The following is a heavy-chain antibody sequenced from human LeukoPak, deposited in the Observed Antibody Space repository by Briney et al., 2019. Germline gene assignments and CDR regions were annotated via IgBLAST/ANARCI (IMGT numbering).Heavy chain of an antibody. Sequence: KPGGSLRLSCAASGFTFSDYYMSWVRQAPGKGLEWLSYISRTGSHTPYADSVKGRFTVSRDNAKNSLSLELNSLRVDDTAIYYCARVESTAEAGTPDYWGQGTLVTVSS. CDR3: ARVESTAEAGTPDY. CDR2: ISRTGSHT. J-gene: IGHJ4*02. V-gene: IGHV3-11*06. CDR1: GFTFSDYY. D-gene: IGHD6-13*01.